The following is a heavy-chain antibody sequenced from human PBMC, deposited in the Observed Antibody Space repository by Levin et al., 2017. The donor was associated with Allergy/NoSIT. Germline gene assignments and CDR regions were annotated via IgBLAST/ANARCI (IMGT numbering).Heavy chain of an antibody. Sequence: SQTLSLTCAVSGGSISSGGYSWSWIRQPPGKGLEWIGYIYHSGSTYYNPSLKSRVTISVDRSKNQFSLKLSSVTAADTAVYYCARGGRGFGELYHWGQGTLVTVSS. V-gene: IGHV4-30-2*01. CDR1: GGSISSGGYS. CDR2: IYHSGST. J-gene: IGHJ5*02. CDR3: ARGGRGFGELYH. D-gene: IGHD3-10*01.